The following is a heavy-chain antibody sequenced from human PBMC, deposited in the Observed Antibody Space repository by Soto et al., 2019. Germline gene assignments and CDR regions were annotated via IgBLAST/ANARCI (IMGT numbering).Heavy chain of an antibody. V-gene: IGHV4-59*01. CDR2: ISYTGST. CDR3: AREGVAAPYYYYGMDV. CDR1: GDSIRSYY. Sequence: PSDTLSLTCTVSGDSIRSYYWSWIRQPPGKGLEWIGYISYTGSTHYNPSLKSRVTISADTSKNQFSLKLSSVTTADTALYYCAREGVAAPYYYYGMDVWGQGSTVTVSS. J-gene: IGHJ6*02. D-gene: IGHD2-15*01.